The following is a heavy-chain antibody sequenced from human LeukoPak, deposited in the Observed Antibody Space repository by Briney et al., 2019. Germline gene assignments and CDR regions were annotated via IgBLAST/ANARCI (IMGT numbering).Heavy chain of an antibody. CDR2: ISGSGGDT. J-gene: IGHJ4*02. D-gene: IGHD6-19*01. CDR3: TKDRGLAVAASDY. V-gene: IGHV3-23*01. Sequence: GGSLRLSCTASGFTFSSYAMSWVRQAPGKGLEWITTISGSGGDTYYADSVKGRFTISIDNSKNTLYLQMNSLRGEDTAVYYCTKDRGLAVAASDYWGQGTLATVPS. CDR1: GFTFSSYA.